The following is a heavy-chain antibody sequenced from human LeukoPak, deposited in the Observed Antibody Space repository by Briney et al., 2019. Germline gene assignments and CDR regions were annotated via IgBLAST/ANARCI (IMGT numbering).Heavy chain of an antibody. V-gene: IGHV3-48*01. CDR2: ISSSSSTI. CDR3: ARDPYYYDSSGYYHYYYYYMDV. D-gene: IGHD3-22*01. Sequence: GGSLRLSCPASGFTFSSYSMNWVRQAPGKGLEWVSYISSSSSTIYYADSVKGRFTISRDNAKNSLYLQMNSLRAEDTAVYYCARDPYYYDSSGYYHYYYYYMDVWGKGTTVTVSS. CDR1: GFTFSSYS. J-gene: IGHJ6*03.